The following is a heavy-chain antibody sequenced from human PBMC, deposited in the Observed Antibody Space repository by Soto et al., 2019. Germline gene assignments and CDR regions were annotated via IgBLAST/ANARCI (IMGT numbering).Heavy chain of an antibody. CDR2: INPNSGGT. Sequence: ASVKVSCKASGYTFTGYYMHWVRQAPGQGLEWMGRINPNSGGTNYAQKFQGRVTMTRDTSISTAYMELSRLRSDDTAVYYCAIGYCSGGSCYSYYYYYGMDVWGQGTTVTVSS. CDR1: GYTFTGYY. J-gene: IGHJ6*02. D-gene: IGHD2-15*01. V-gene: IGHV1-2*06. CDR3: AIGYCSGGSCYSYYYYYGMDV.